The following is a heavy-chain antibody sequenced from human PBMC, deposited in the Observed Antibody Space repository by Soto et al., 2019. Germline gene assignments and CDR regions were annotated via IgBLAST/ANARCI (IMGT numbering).Heavy chain of an antibody. J-gene: IGHJ4*02. V-gene: IGHV4-4*02. CDR1: GGSISSDTW. D-gene: IGHD6-13*01. CDR2: IHSDGST. Sequence: QVQLQESGPGLVKPSGTLSLVCAVSGGSISSDTWCTWVRQPPGKGLEWIGEIHSDGSTNHNASLESRVTISIDTSKTQFSLRLISLTAADTAVYDCATRIRQPVWGQGTLVTVSS. CDR3: ATRIRQPV.